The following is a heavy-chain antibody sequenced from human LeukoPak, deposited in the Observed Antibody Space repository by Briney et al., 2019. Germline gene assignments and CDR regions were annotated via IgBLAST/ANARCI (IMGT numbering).Heavy chain of an antibody. CDR1: GGSISSYY. V-gene: IGHV4-59*01. CDR3: ARGGTYDFWSGFHLDY. CDR2: IYCSGST. J-gene: IGHJ4*02. Sequence: ETLSLTCTVSGGSISSYYWSWIRQPPGKGLAWIGYIYCSGSTNYNPSLKSRVTISVDTSKNQFSLKLSSVTAADTAVYYCARGGTYDFWSGFHLDYWGQGTLVTVSS. D-gene: IGHD3-3*01.